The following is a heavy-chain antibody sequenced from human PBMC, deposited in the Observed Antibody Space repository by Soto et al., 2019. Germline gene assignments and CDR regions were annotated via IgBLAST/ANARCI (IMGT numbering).Heavy chain of an antibody. CDR1: GFTFSHST. CDR3: ARDKFDSGGYYYVFDY. V-gene: IGHV3-30-3*01. Sequence: QVQLVESGGGVVQPGRSLRLSCAASGFTFSHSTMHWVRQAPGKGLECVAVISNDGDNRYYPDSVKGRFTISRDNSKNTLYLQMNSLRADDTAVYYCARDKFDSGGYYYVFDYWGQGTLVTVSS. CDR2: ISNDGDNR. J-gene: IGHJ4*02. D-gene: IGHD3-22*01.